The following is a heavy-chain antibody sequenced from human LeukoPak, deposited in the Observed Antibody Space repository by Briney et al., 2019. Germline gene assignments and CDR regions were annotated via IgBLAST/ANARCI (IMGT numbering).Heavy chain of an antibody. Sequence: GGSLRLSCAASGFTFSSYWMNWVRQAPGKGLEWVSYISSSGSTIYYANSVKGRFTISRDNAKNSLYLQMNSLRAEDTAVYYCARDQISMVRGVVIKDHYYYYMDVWGKGTTVTVSS. CDR2: ISSSGSTI. CDR1: GFTFSSYW. D-gene: IGHD3-10*01. J-gene: IGHJ6*03. CDR3: ARDQISMVRGVVIKDHYYYYMDV. V-gene: IGHV3-48*04.